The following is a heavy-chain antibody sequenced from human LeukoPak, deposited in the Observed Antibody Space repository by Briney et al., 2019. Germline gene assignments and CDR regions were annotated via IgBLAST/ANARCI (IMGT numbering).Heavy chain of an antibody. CDR3: ARLGYCSSTSCYYYYYYMDV. V-gene: IGHV4-34*01. D-gene: IGHD2-2*01. CDR1: GGSFSGYY. J-gene: IGHJ6*03. Sequence: PSETLSLTCAVYGGSFSGYYWSWIRQPPGKGLEWIGEINHSGSTNYNPSLKSRVTISVDTSKNQFSLKLSSVTAADTAVYYCARLGYCSSTSCYYYYYYMDVWGKGTTVTVS. CDR2: INHSGST.